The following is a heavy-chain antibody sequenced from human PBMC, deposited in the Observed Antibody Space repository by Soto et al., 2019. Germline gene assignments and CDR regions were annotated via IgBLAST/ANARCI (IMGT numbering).Heavy chain of an antibody. V-gene: IGHV1-69*01. CDR2: VIPLFDTA. J-gene: IGHJ6*02. CDR3: ATGGHHEGYNFYHGMDV. Sequence: QVQVVQSGAEVKKPGSSVKVSCKVSGGIFTNNAISWVRQAPGQGLEWLGGVIPLFDTAYYAQIFRGRLRISADGTTTTAYMELSGLTTAETAVYFCATGGHHEGYNFYHGMDVWGQGTTVTVS. CDR1: GGIFTNNA. D-gene: IGHD2-15*01.